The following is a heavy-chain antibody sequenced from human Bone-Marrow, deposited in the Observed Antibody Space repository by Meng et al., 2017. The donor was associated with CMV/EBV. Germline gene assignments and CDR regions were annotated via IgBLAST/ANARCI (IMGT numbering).Heavy chain of an antibody. J-gene: IGHJ3*02. D-gene: IGHD4-23*01. CDR3: ARDVDYGGNRAMGAFDI. CDR2: INQDGSEK. CDR1: GFTFSSYS. Sequence: GESLKISCAASGFTFSSYSMNWVRQAPGKGLEWVANINQDGSEKYYVDSVKGRFTFSRDNAKNSLYLQMNSLRAEDAAVYYCARDVDYGGNRAMGAFDIWGQGTMVTVSS. V-gene: IGHV3-7*01.